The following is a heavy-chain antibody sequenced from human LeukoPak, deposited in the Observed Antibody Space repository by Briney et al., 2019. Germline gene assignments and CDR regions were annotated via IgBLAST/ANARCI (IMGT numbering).Heavy chain of an antibody. V-gene: IGHV4-61*08. CDR2: IYYSGST. D-gene: IGHD6-13*01. J-gene: IGHJ5*02. Sequence: SESLSLTCTVSGGSVSSGGYYWSWIRQPPGKGLEWIGYIYYSGSTNYNPSLKSRVTISVDTSKNQFSLKLSSVTAADTAVYYCARDPRIAAAGTFWFDPWGQGTLVTVSS. CDR3: ARDPRIAAAGTFWFDP. CDR1: GGSVSSGGYY.